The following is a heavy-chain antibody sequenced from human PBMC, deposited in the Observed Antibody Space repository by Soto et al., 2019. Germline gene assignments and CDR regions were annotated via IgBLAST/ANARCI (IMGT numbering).Heavy chain of an antibody. CDR2: MYHSGSS. V-gene: IGHV4-30-4*01. J-gene: IGHJ6*02. D-gene: IGHD2-21*01. CDR1: GGSIDSPDYY. Sequence: PSETLSLTCTVSGGSIDSPDYYWSWLRQPPGKGLEWIGYMYHSGSSGYSPSLTSRVTISLDTSKNLFSLKVTSVTAADTALYYCATVAHRKLTATYYGLDVWGQGTTVTVSS. CDR3: ATVAHRKLTATYYGLDV.